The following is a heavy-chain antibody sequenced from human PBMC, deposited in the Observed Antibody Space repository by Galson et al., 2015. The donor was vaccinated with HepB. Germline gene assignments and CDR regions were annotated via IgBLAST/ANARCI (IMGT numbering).Heavy chain of an antibody. CDR1: GFTFSSYG. CDR3: ARDFGGWTYFDY. J-gene: IGHJ4*02. CDR2: ISSTTSYI. D-gene: IGHD6-19*01. Sequence: SLRLSCAASGFTFSSYGIHWVRQAPGKGLEWVSSISSTTSYIYYADSVRGRFTISRDNTKNSLFLQMNSLRAEDTAVYFCARDFGGWTYFDYWGQGTLITVSS. V-gene: IGHV3-21*01.